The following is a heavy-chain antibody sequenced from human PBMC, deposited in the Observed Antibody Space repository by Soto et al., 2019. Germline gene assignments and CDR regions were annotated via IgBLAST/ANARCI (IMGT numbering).Heavy chain of an antibody. CDR2: TGDKADSYTT. CDR1: GLIFSDHY. Sequence: EVQLVESGGDLVQPGGSLRLSCAASGLIFSDHYMDWVRQAPGKGLEWIGRTGDKADSYTTEYAASVEGRFTISRDDSRNSLYLQKNSLKTEDTAVYYCARDRGALGWYFDLWGRGTLVTVSS. J-gene: IGHJ2*01. CDR3: ARDRGALGWYFDL. V-gene: IGHV3-72*01. D-gene: IGHD1-26*01.